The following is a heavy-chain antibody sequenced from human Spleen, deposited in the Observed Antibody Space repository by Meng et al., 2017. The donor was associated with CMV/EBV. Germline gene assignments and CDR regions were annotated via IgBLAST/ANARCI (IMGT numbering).Heavy chain of an antibody. CDR3: ARGEYTDYYHGMDF. CDR2: ISPSGSTT. Sequence: GESLKISCAASGFTFSSYGMHWVRQAPGKGLVWVARISPSGSTTDYAGSVKGRFTISRDYTENTLYLQMNSLRAEDTAVYYCARGEYTDYYHGMDFWGQGTTVTVSS. J-gene: IGHJ6*02. D-gene: IGHD3-10*01. V-gene: IGHV3-74*01. CDR1: GFTFSSYG.